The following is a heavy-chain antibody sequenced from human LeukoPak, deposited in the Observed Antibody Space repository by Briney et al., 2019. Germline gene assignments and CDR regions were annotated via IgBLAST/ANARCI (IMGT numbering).Heavy chain of an antibody. CDR3: ATSLRGLVVTAE. D-gene: IGHD2-21*02. CDR1: GYTLTELS. CDR2: FDPEDGET. V-gene: IGHV1-24*01. J-gene: IGHJ4*02. Sequence: GASVKVSCKVSGYTLTELSMHWVRQAPGKGLEWVGGFDPEDGETIYAQKFQGRVTMTEDTSTDTAYMELSSLRSEDTAVYYCATSLRGLVVTAEWGQGTLVTVSS.